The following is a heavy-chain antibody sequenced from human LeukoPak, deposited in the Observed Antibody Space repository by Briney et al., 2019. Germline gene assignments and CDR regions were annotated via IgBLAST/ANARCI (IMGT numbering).Heavy chain of an antibody. J-gene: IGHJ4*02. CDR3: SRGLHDYGDSNYYFDQ. V-gene: IGHV3-49*03. CDR1: GFSFGDDA. CDR2: IRKKGYGETT. D-gene: IGHD4-17*01. Sequence: GGSLRLSCTASGFSFGDDAWSWFRQAPGRGLEFVSFIRKKGYGETTDYAASVRDRFTISRDDAKSTAYLQMNSLEIEDTALYYCSRGLHDYGDSNYYFDQWGRGAQVTVSS.